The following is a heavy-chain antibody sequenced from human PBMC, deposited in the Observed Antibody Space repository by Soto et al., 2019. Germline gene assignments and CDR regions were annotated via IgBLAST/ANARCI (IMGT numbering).Heavy chain of an antibody. Sequence: QVQLQESGPGLVKPSETLSLTCTVSGGSIYRSGYYWGWIRQPPGRGLEWIGNIDYNGVTYSNPSLKSLVTISRETSKNQFSMKLTSVTAADTALYYCGKVLVGATGHTDSDSWGPGTLVAVSS. D-gene: IGHD2-15*01. J-gene: IGHJ4*02. CDR1: GGSIYRSGYY. CDR3: GKVLVGATGHTDSDS. CDR2: IDYNGVT. V-gene: IGHV4-39*01.